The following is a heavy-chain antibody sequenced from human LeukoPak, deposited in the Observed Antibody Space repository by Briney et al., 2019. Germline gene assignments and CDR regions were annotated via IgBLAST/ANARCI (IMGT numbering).Heavy chain of an antibody. V-gene: IGHV3-30*02. D-gene: IGHD3-10*01. CDR2: IRFDGSDT. Sequence: GGSLRLSCAASGFTFSRCGMHWVRQAPGKGLEWVAFIRFDGSDTYYADSVKGRFTISRDNAKNTTYLQMNSLRAEDTAVYYCAKDFYYGSGSFLLDYWGQGTLVTVSS. CDR1: GFTFSRCG. J-gene: IGHJ4*02. CDR3: AKDFYYGSGSFLLDY.